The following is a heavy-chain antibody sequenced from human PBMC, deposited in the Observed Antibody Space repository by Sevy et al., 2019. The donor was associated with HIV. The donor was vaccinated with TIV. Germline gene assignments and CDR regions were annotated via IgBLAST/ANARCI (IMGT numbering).Heavy chain of an antibody. CDR2: VTSDGTT. CDR3: AGGDTTMITDLDY. CDR1: GLTLTTTG. V-gene: IGHV3-23*01. J-gene: IGHJ4*02. D-gene: IGHD3-16*01. Sequence: GGSLRLSCAASGLTLTTTGMSWVRQAPGKGLEWVAGVTSDGTTYYAASVWDRFTVSRDNSMNTLYLQLNSLRADDTAVFYCAGGDTTMITDLDYWGQGTLVTVSS.